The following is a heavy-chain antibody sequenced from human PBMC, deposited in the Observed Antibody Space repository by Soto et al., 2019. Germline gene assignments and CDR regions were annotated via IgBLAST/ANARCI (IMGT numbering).Heavy chain of an antibody. D-gene: IGHD5-18*01. Sequence: SLRLSCAASGFTFSNAWMSWVRQAPGKGLEWVAVISYDGSNKYYADSVKGRFTISRDNSKNTLYLQMNSLRTEDTAVYYCAKARGSGYSYGVDYWGQGTLVTVSS. V-gene: IGHV3-30*18. CDR2: ISYDGSNK. CDR3: AKARGSGYSYGVDY. J-gene: IGHJ4*02. CDR1: GFTFSNAW.